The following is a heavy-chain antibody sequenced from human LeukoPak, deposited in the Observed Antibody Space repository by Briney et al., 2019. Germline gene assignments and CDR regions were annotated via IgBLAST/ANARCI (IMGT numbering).Heavy chain of an antibody. CDR2: IKKDGSEK. D-gene: IGHD3-22*01. J-gene: IGHJ4*02. V-gene: IGHV3-7*01. CDR3: ARDLYRIVVVPHYFDY. CDR1: GFTFSSYW. Sequence: GGSLRLSCAASGFTFSSYWMSWVRQAPGKGLEWVANIKKDGSEKYYVDSVKGRFTISRDNAKNSLYLQMNSLRAEDAAVYYCARDLYRIVVVPHYFDYWGQGTLVTASS.